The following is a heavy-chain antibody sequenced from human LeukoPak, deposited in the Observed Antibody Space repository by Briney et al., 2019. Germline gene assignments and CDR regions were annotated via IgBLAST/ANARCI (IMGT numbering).Heavy chain of an antibody. D-gene: IGHD6-19*01. CDR2: IYPRDSDT. J-gene: IGHJ4*02. V-gene: IGHV5-51*01. Sequence: RGESLKISCKGSGYIFTNYWIGWVRQMPGKGLEWMGIIYPRDSDTRYSPSFKGQVTISADKSISTAYLQWSSLKASDTAMYYCARRPGYSSGWFDYWGQGTLVTVSS. CDR1: GYIFTNYW. CDR3: ARRPGYSSGWFDY.